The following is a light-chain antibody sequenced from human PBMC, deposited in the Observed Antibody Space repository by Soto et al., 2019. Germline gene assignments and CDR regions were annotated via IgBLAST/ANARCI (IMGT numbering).Light chain of an antibody. V-gene: IGKV1-6*01. Sequence: AIQMTQSPSSLSASVGDRVIITCRASQGIAKDLGWYQQKPGKAPELLIFAASSLQNGVPSRFSGSGSGTDFTLPISRLPPEDFATYFCLPDYNCPRTFGGGTKVDIK. CDR3: LPDYNCPRT. CDR2: AAS. J-gene: IGKJ4*01. CDR1: QGIAKD.